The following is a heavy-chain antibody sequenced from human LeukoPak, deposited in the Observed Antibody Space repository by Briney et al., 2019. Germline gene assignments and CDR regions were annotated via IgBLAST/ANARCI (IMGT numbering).Heavy chain of an antibody. V-gene: IGHV3-21*04. J-gene: IGHJ4*02. CDR2: ISSSSSYI. Sequence: GGSLRLSCAASGFTFSSYAMSWVRQAPGKGLEWVSSISSSSSYIYYADSVKGRFTISRDNAKNSLYLQMNSLRAEDTAVYYCAKFSSGWYGYFDYWGQGTLVTVST. CDR3: AKFSSGWYGYFDY. CDR1: GFTFSSYA. D-gene: IGHD6-19*01.